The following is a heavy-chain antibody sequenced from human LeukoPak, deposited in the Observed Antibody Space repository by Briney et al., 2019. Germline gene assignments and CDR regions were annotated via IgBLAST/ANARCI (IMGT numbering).Heavy chain of an antibody. CDR3: ARRNRYSGWFDP. CDR2: IYHSGST. D-gene: IGHD2-15*01. CDR1: GYSISSGYY. Sequence: KPSETLSLTCTVSGYSISSGYYWGWIRPPPGKGLAWIGSIYHSGSTYYNPSLKSRVTISVDTSKNQFSLKLSSLTAADTAVYYWARRNRYSGWFDPWGQGTLVTVSS. V-gene: IGHV4-38-2*02. J-gene: IGHJ5*02.